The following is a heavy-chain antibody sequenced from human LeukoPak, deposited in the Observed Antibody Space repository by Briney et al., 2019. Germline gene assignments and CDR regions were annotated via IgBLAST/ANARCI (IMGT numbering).Heavy chain of an antibody. CDR2: ISSSSGST. Sequence: ASVKVSCKASGYSFTSYYMHWVRQAPGQGLEWMGIISSSSGSTTYAQKFQGRVSMTRDTSTSTVHMELSSLRSEDTAVYYCARVFCSGGSCYHTPYLDSWGQGTPVTVSS. J-gene: IGHJ4*02. V-gene: IGHV1-46*01. CDR1: GYSFTSYY. CDR3: ARVFCSGGSCYHTPYLDS. D-gene: IGHD2-15*01.